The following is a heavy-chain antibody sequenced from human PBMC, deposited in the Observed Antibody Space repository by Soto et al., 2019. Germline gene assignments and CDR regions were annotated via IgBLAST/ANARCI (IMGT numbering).Heavy chain of an antibody. Sequence: QVQLVQSGAEVKKPGASVNISCKASGYTFRNYYIHCVRQAPGQGLEWMGIINPTGGSRNYAQRFQGRVTLTMDTSTATVYMELSSLRFEDTAVYYCARDLAAGDYWGQGTLVTVSS. CDR1: GYTFRNYY. V-gene: IGHV1-46*01. D-gene: IGHD2-15*01. CDR3: ARDLAAGDY. CDR2: INPTGGSR. J-gene: IGHJ4*02.